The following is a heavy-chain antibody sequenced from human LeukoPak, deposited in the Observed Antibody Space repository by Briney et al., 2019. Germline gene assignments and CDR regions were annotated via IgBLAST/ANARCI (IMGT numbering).Heavy chain of an antibody. CDR1: GGSISSTNYY. D-gene: IGHD6-19*01. V-gene: IGHV4-39*01. J-gene: IGHJ4*02. CDR3: ATPPAGLGGSFDY. CDR2: IYYSGTT. Sequence: SETLSLTCTVSGGSISSTNYYWGWIRQPSGKGLEWIGSIYYSGTTYYNPSLKSRVTISVDMSKNQFSLKLTSVTAADTAVYYCATPPAGLGGSFDYWGQGTLVTVSS.